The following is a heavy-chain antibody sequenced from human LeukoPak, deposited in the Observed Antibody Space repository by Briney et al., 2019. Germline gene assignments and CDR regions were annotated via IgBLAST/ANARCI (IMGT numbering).Heavy chain of an antibody. CDR1: GYAFTDYY. J-gene: IGHJ4*02. Sequence: ASVKVSCKASGYAFTDYYMHWVQQAPGKGLEWMGRVDPEDGETIYAGKFQGRVTITADTSTDIVFMDLSSLRSEDTAVYYCARGELTTVVKGSYFDYWGQGTLVTVPS. V-gene: IGHV1-69-2*01. CDR2: VDPEDGET. CDR3: ARGELTTVVKGSYFDY. D-gene: IGHD4-23*01.